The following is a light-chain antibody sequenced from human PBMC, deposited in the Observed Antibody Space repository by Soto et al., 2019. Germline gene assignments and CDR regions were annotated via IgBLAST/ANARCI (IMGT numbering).Light chain of an antibody. CDR1: QSLSTY. CDR3: QLLSDWHPT. V-gene: IGKV3-11*01. CDR2: GAS. J-gene: IGKJ3*01. Sequence: EIVLTQSPATLSLSPGERATLSCRASQSLSTYLAWYQQKPGQAPWLLIFGASNRATGIPTRFSGSGSGTNFTLTIISLGPEDFAVYYCQLLSDWHPTFGRGTKVDF.